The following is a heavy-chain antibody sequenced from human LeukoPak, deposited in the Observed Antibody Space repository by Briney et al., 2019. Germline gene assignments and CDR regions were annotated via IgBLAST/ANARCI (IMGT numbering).Heavy chain of an antibody. CDR1: GGSLSSYY. CDR3: ARAPCGGDCYFRVAAFDI. CDR2: IYYSGST. D-gene: IGHD2-21*02. Sequence: PSETLSLTCTVSGGSLSSYYWSWIRQPPGKGLEWIGYIYYSGSTNYNPSLKSRVTISVDTSKNQFSLKLSSVTAADTAVYYCARAPCGGDCYFRVAAFDIWGQGTMVTVSS. J-gene: IGHJ3*02. V-gene: IGHV4-59*01.